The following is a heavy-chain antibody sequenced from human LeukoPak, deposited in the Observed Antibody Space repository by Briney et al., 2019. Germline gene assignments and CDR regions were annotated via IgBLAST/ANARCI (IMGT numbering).Heavy chain of an antibody. D-gene: IGHD6-13*01. CDR2: ISSSSTYI. J-gene: IGHJ4*02. V-gene: IGHV3-21*06. CDR3: ARGLYSSSWYDFDY. Sequence: TGGSLRLSCAASGFNFGGYSMNWVRQAPGKGLEWVSSISSSSTYIYYADSVKGRFTISRDNAKDSLYLQMNSLRAEDTAVYYCARGLYSSSWYDFDYWGQGILVSVSS. CDR1: GFNFGGYS.